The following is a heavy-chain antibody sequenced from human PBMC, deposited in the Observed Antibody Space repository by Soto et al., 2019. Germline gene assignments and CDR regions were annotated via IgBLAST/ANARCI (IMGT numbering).Heavy chain of an antibody. CDR1: GGSFSGYY. V-gene: IGHV4-34*01. J-gene: IGHJ5*02. CDR2: INHSGST. CDR3: VRDRVRGSRTYAGFDP. Sequence: SETLSLTCAVYGGSFSGYYWTWIRQPPGTGLEWIGEINHSGSTNYNPSLKSRASISADTSKNQFSLTLTSVTAADTAVYFCVRDRVRGSRTYAGFDPWGQGTLVTVSS. D-gene: IGHD3-16*01.